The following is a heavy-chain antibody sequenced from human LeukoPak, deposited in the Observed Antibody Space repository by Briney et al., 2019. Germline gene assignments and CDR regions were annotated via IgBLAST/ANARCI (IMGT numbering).Heavy chain of an antibody. D-gene: IGHD2-2*01. CDR3: ARHQGSRDRGIDY. CDR2: IYYSGST. J-gene: IGHJ4*02. Sequence: TSETLSLTCTVSGGSISSYYWSWIRQPPGKGLEWIGYIYYSGSTNYNPSLKSRVTISVDTSKNQFSLKLSSVTAADTAVYYCARHQGSRDRGIDYWGQGTLVTVSS. CDR1: GGSISSYY. V-gene: IGHV4-59*08.